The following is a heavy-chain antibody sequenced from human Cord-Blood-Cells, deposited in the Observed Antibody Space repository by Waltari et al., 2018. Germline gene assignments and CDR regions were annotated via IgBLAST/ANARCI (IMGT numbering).Heavy chain of an antibody. J-gene: IGHJ4*02. D-gene: IGHD4-4*01. CDR3: ARGISPDYSASFDY. Sequence: QVQLVQSGAEVKKPGASVKVSCKASGYTFTSYAMHWVRQAPGQRLEWMGWINAGKGNTKYSQKFQGRVTITRDTSASTAYMELSSLRSEDTAVYYCARGISPDYSASFDYWGQGTLVTVSS. CDR2: INAGKGNT. V-gene: IGHV1-3*01. CDR1: GYTFTSYA.